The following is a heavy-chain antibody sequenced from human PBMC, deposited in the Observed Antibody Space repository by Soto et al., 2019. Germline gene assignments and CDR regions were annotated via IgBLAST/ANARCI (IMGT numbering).Heavy chain of an antibody. D-gene: IGHD2-21*02. CDR2: VYYTGST. CDR3: VRTAREGAVDPKWFDH. CDR1: GASIRSTDYY. Sequence: PSETLSRTCTVSGASIRSTDYYWSWIRQAPGKGLEWIGYVYYTGSTYYNPSLMSRLTISVDTSKNRFSLKLTSVTAAETAVYYCVRTAREGAVDPKWFDHWGQGTQGTVS. J-gene: IGHJ5*02. V-gene: IGHV4-30-4*01.